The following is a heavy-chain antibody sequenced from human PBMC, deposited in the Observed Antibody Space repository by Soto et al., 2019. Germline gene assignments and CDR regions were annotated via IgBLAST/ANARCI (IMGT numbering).Heavy chain of an antibody. CDR2: ISYDGSNK. Sequence: HPGGSLRLSCAASGFTFSSYGMHWVRQAPGKGLEWVAVISYDGSNKYYADSVKGRFTISRDNSKNTLYLQMNSLRAEDTAVYYCAKDAPFYFWSGSRRHYFDYWARGTLVTVSS. CDR3: AKDAPFYFWSGSRRHYFDY. CDR1: GFTFSSYG. J-gene: IGHJ4*02. V-gene: IGHV3-30*18. D-gene: IGHD3-3*01.